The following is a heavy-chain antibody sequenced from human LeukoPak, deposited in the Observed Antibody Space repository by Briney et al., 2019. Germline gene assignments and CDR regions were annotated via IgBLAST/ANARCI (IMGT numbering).Heavy chain of an antibody. J-gene: IGHJ4*02. Sequence: SETLSLTCSVSDDSITMYYWSWIRQPPGKGLEWIGYIYYSGSTNYNPSLKSRVTISVDTSKNQFSLKLSSVTAADTAVYYCARGSYYYGSGSFFPHYWGQGTLVTVSS. V-gene: IGHV4-59*01. CDR2: IYYSGST. CDR1: DDSITMYY. CDR3: ARGSYYYGSGSFFPHY. D-gene: IGHD3-10*01.